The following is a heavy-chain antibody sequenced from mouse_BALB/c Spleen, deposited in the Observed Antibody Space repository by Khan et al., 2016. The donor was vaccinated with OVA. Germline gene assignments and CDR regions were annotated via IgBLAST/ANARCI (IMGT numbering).Heavy chain of an antibody. J-gene: IGHJ2*01. D-gene: IGHD1-1*01. CDR2: ILPGSGSR. CDR3: ARVNYDSRDYFDY. V-gene: IGHV1-9*01. Sequence: VQLQESGAELMKPGASVKISCKATGYTFSSYWLEWVNQRPGHGLEGIGEILPGSGSRNYNEKFKGKATFTADISSKTTYMQLSSLTSEDSAVYYCARVNYDSRDYFDYWGQGTTLTVSS. CDR1: GYTFSSYW.